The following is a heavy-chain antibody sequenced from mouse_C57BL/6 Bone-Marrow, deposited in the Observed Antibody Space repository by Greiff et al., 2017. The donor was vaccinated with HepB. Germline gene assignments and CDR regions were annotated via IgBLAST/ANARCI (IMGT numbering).Heavy chain of an antibody. D-gene: IGHD3-3*01. CDR1: GYTFTSYW. J-gene: IGHJ1*03. CDR2: IHPNSGST. Sequence: QVQLQQSVAELVRPGASVKLSCKASGYTFTSYWMHWVKQRPGQGLEWIGMIHPNSGSTNYNEKFKSKATLTVDKSSSTAYMQLSSLTSEDSAVYYCARRGPHWYFDVWGTGTTVTVSS. CDR3: ARRGPHWYFDV. V-gene: IGHV1-64*01.